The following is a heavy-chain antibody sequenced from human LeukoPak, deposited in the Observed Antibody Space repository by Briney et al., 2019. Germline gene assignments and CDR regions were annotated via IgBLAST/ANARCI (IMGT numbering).Heavy chain of an antibody. J-gene: IGHJ6*02. CDR1: GFTFSNNW. Sequence: GGSLRLSCADSGFTFSNNWMNWVRQVPGKGLEWVSAISGSGGSTYYADSVKGRFTISRDNSKNTLYLQMNSLRAEDTAVYYCAKDRGGGYDYVWGSYRYSYSYYYYGMDVWGQGTTVTVSS. CDR2: ISGSGGST. CDR3: AKDRGGGYDYVWGSYRYSYSYYYYGMDV. D-gene: IGHD3-16*02. V-gene: IGHV3-23*01.